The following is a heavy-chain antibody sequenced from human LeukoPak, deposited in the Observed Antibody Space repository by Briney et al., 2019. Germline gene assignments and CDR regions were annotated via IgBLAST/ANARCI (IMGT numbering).Heavy chain of an antibody. CDR3: AKVRKWELQTMFDY. D-gene: IGHD1-26*01. CDR1: GFTFSSYG. Sequence: GRSLRLSCAASGFTFSSYGMHWVRQAPGKGLEWVAVISYDGSNKYYADSVKGRFTISRDNSMNTLYLQMNSLRAEDTAVYYCAKVRKWELQTMFDYWGQGTLVTVSS. J-gene: IGHJ4*02. CDR2: ISYDGSNK. V-gene: IGHV3-30*18.